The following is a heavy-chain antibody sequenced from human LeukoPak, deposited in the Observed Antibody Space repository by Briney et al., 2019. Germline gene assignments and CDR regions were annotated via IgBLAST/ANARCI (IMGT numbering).Heavy chain of an antibody. CDR1: GGSISSSSYY. V-gene: IGHV4-39*01. CDR2: IYYSGTT. CDR3: ARAPITGAAAGTFDY. J-gene: IGHJ4*02. D-gene: IGHD6-13*01. Sequence: SETLSLTCTVSGGSISSSSYYWGWIRQPPGKGLEWIGSIYYSGTTYYNPSLKSRVTISVDTSKNQFSLKLSSVTAADTAVYYCARAPITGAAAGTFDYWGQGTLVTVSS.